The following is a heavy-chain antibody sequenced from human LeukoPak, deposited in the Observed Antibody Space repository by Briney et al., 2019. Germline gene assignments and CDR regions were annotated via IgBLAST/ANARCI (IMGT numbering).Heavy chain of an antibody. Sequence: GGSLRLSCAASGFTFSSYAMSWVRQAPGQGMEWVSGITGSGGSTYYADSVKGRFTISRDNSKNTLYLQMSSLRAEDTAVYYCAKGGTFSYGHNWFDPWGQGTLVTVSS. CDR2: ITGSGGST. CDR3: AKGGTFSYGHNWFDP. CDR1: GFTFSSYA. J-gene: IGHJ5*02. V-gene: IGHV3-23*01. D-gene: IGHD3-16*02.